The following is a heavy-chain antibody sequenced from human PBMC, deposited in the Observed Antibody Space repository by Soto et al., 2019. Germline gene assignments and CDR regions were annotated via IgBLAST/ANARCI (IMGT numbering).Heavy chain of an antibody. V-gene: IGHV3-49*03. CDR3: TSDDGYDISGYMVDY. Sequence: GGSLRLSCTASGFTFGDYAMSWFRQAPGKGLEWVSFIRSKASDGTTEYAASVKGRFTISRDDSKSIAYLQMNSLKTEDTAVYYCTSDDGYDISGYMVDYWGQGTQVTVSS. CDR2: IRSKASDGTT. J-gene: IGHJ4*02. CDR1: GFTFGDYA. D-gene: IGHD3-22*01.